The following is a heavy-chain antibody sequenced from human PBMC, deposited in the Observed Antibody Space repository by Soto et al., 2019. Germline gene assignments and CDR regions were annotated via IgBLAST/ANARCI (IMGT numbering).Heavy chain of an antibody. CDR3: AKDMAYGGNSGPFDS. CDR2: ITWDGYT. Sequence: GGSLRLSCAASGFSFDDYTMHWVRQAPGKGLEWVSLITWDGYTYNIDAVKGRFTISRDNSKNSLYLQMNSLRTEDTALYYCAKDMAYGGNSGPFDSWGQGTLVTVS. CDR1: GFSFDDYT. J-gene: IGHJ4*02. V-gene: IGHV3-43*01. D-gene: IGHD4-17*01.